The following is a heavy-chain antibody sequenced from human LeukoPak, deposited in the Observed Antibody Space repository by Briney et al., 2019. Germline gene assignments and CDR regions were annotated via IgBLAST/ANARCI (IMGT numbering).Heavy chain of an antibody. D-gene: IGHD3-16*01. V-gene: IGHV3-9*01. CDR3: AKEDRRGRHFDY. Sequence: GTSLRLSCAASGFTFDDYAMHWVRQAPGKGLEWVSGISWNSGSIGYADSVKGRFTISRDNAKNSLYLQMNSLRAEDTALYYCAKEDRRGRHFDYWGQGTLVTVSS. CDR2: ISWNSGSI. CDR1: GFTFDDYA. J-gene: IGHJ4*02.